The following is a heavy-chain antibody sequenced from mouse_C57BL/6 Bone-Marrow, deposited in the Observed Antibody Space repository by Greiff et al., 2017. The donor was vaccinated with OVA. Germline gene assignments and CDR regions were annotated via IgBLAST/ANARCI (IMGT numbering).Heavy chain of an antibody. J-gene: IGHJ2*01. CDR2: IHPNSGST. D-gene: IGHD2-3*01. V-gene: IGHV1-64*01. CDR3: ARRGGWLLVFDY. CDR1: GYTFTSYW. Sequence: QVQLQQPGAELVKPGASVKLSCKASGYTFTSYWMHWVKQRPGQGLEWIGMIHPNSGSTNYNEKFKSKATLTVDKSSSPAYLQLSSLTSEDSAVYYCARRGGWLLVFDYWGQGTTLTVSS.